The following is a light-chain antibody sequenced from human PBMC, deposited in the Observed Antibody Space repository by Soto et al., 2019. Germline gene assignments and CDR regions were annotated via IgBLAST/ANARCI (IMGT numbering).Light chain of an antibody. J-gene: IGLJ2*01. CDR2: EVS. CDR3: SSYAGSNNVV. CDR1: SSDVGGYNY. V-gene: IGLV2-8*01. Sequence: QSALTQPPSASGSPGQSVTISCTGNSSDVGGYNYVSWYQQHPGKAPKLMIYEVSKRPSGVPDRFSGSKSGNTASLTVSGLQAEDEADYYCSSYAGSNNVVFGGVTKLTVL.